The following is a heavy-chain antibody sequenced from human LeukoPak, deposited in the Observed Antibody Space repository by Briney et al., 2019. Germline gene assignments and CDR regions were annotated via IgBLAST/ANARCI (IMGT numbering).Heavy chain of an antibody. J-gene: IGHJ4*02. Sequence: SETLSLTCTVSGGSISSYYWSWIRQPPGKGLEWIGYIYYSGSTNYNPSLKSRVTISVDTSKNQFSLKLSSVTAADTAVYYCARVIVRAVAGRSDTTPTLYYFDYWGQGTLVTVSS. CDR1: GGSISSYY. CDR3: ARVIVRAVAGRSDTTPTLYYFDY. V-gene: IGHV4-59*01. CDR2: IYYSGST. D-gene: IGHD6-19*01.